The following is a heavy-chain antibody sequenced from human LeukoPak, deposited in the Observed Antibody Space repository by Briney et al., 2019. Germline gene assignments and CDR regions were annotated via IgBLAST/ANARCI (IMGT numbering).Heavy chain of an antibody. CDR1: GDSVSSNSVT. CDR3: ARRLTRYDCFDH. CDR2: TYYRSTWYN. V-gene: IGHV6-1*01. D-gene: IGHD1-1*01. Sequence: SQTLSLTCAISGDSVSSNSVTWNWIRQSPSRGLEWLGRTYYRSTWYNDYAVSVRGRITVNPDTSKNQFSLHLNSVTPEDTAVYYCARRLTRYDCFDHWGQGILVTVSS. J-gene: IGHJ5*02.